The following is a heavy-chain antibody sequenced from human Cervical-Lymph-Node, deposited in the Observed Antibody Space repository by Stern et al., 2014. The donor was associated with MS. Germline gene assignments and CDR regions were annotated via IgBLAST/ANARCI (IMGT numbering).Heavy chain of an antibody. D-gene: IGHD2-21*02. Sequence: QVQLVESGGSVVQPGRSLRLSCAASTFTFSAFAMHWVRQAPGKGLEWVAVISYDGKNKFYADSVQGRFNISSDNSKKTLTLQMDSLRTDDTAVYYCARQMTHGPCDLWGRGTLVTVS. CDR3: ARQMTHGPCDL. J-gene: IGHJ2*01. V-gene: IGHV3-30*01. CDR1: TFTFSAFA. CDR2: ISYDGKNK.